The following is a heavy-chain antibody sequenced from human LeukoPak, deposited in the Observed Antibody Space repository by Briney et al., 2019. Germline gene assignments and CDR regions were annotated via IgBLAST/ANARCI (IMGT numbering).Heavy chain of an antibody. CDR2: ISYDGSNK. V-gene: IGHV3-30-3*01. CDR3: ARGASGWYSDY. D-gene: IGHD6-19*01. Sequence: GGSLRLSCAASGFTFSSYAMHWVRQAPGKGLEWVAVISYDGSNKYYADSVKGRFTISRDNSKNTLYLQMNSLRAEDTAVYCCARGASGWYSDYWGQGTLVTVSS. J-gene: IGHJ4*02. CDR1: GFTFSSYA.